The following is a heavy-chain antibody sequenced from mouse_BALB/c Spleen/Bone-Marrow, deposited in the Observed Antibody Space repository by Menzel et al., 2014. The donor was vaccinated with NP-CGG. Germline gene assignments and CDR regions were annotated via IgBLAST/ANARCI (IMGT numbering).Heavy chain of an antibody. V-gene: IGHV7-3*02. CDR3: ARDRAARATGYYFDH. D-gene: IGHD3-1*01. CDR1: GFTFTDYY. Sequence: EVQRVESGGGLVQHGGSLRLSCATSGFTFTDYYMSWVRQPPGKALEWLGFIRNKANGYTTEYSASVKGRFTISRDNSQSILYLQMNTLRAEDSATYYCARDRAARATGYYFDHWGQRTPLTVSS. J-gene: IGHJ2*01. CDR2: IRNKANGYTT.